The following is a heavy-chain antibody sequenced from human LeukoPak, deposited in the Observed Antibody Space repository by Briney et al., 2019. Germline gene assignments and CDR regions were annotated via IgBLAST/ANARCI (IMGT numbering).Heavy chain of an antibody. CDR1: GFTFSSYA. D-gene: IGHD6-19*01. CDR2: ISGSGGST. V-gene: IGHV3-23*01. CDR3: AKIPDEGVACIDY. Sequence: GGSLRLSCAASGFTFSSYAMSWVRQAPGKGLEWVSAISGSGGSTYYADSVKGRFTISRDNSKNALYLQMNSLRAEDTAVYYCAKIPDEGVACIDYWGQGTLVTVSS. J-gene: IGHJ4*02.